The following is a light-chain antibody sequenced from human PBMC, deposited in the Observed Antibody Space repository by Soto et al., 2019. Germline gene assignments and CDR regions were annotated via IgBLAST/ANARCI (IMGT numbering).Light chain of an antibody. CDR2: DVA. CDR1: SRDVGFSNY. J-gene: IGLJ1*01. V-gene: IGLV2-11*01. CDR3: CSYVGGDTLI. Sequence: VLTQPRSVSGSPGQTVTISCTGTSRDVGFSNYISWYQQHPGEAPKLVIYDVAQRPSGVPDRLSGSRSGKTASLTISGLQPDDEGDYYCCSYVGGDTLIFGSGTKVTVL.